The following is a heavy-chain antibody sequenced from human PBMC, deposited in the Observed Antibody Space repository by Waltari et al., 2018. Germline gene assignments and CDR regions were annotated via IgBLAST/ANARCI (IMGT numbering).Heavy chain of an antibody. V-gene: IGHV2-26*01. Sequence: QVTLKVSGPVLVKPTETLPLTCPVSGFSPSNARLGVSWIRPPPGQALEWLAHIFSNDEKSYSPSLKSRLTISRDTSKSQVVLIMANMDPVDTATYYCARIFPLWFGESLSDWGQGPLVSVSS. CDR3: ARIFPLWFGESLSD. CDR2: IFSNDEK. D-gene: IGHD3-10*01. CDR1: GFSPSNARLG. J-gene: IGHJ4*02.